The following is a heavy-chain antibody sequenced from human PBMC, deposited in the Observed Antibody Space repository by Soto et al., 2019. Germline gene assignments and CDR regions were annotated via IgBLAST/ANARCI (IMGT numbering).Heavy chain of an antibody. J-gene: IGHJ4*02. CDR3: AKDHRAVVAATLYYFDY. CDR1: GFTFSSYA. Sequence: GGSLRLSCAASGFTFSSYAMSWVRQAPGKGLEWVSAISGSGGSIYYADSVKGRFTISRDNSKNTLYLQMNSLRAEDTAVYYCAKDHRAVVAATLYYFDYWGQGTLVTVSS. D-gene: IGHD2-15*01. V-gene: IGHV3-23*01. CDR2: ISGSGGSI.